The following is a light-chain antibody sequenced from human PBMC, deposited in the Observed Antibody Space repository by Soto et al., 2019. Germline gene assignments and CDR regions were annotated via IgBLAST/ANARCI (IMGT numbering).Light chain of an antibody. V-gene: IGKV3-20*01. CDR1: QSVSSSY. CDR2: GAS. Sequence: EIVLTPSPGTLSLSPGERATLSCRASQSVSSSYLAWYQQKPGQAPRLLIYGASSRATGIPDRFSGSGSGTDFTLTISRLEPEDFAVYYCQQYGSSPITFGPGTKVDI. J-gene: IGKJ3*01. CDR3: QQYGSSPIT.